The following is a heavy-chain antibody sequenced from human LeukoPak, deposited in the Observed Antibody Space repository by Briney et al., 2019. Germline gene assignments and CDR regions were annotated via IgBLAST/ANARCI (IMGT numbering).Heavy chain of an antibody. CDR3: ARLYSSGWYLDGY. V-gene: IGHV3-48*03. J-gene: IGHJ4*02. CDR1: GFTFRSYE. D-gene: IGHD6-19*01. Sequence: PGGSLRLSXAASGFTFRSYEMNWVRQAPGKGLEWVSYISSSGSTIYYADSVKGRFTISRDNAKNSLYLQMNSLRAEDTAVYYCARLYSSGWYLDGYWGQGTLVTVSS. CDR2: ISSSGSTI.